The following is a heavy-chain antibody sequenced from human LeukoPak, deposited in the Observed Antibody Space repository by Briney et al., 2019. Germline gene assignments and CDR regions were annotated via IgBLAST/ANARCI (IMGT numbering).Heavy chain of an antibody. CDR1: GFTFSSYS. J-gene: IGHJ3*02. Sequence: PGGSLRLSCAASGFTFSSYSMNWVRQAPGKGLEWVSYISSSSSTIYYADSVKGRFTISRDNAKNSLYLQMNSLRAEDTAVYYCASLKGLGYCSSTSCLSTFDIWGQGTMVTVSS. V-gene: IGHV3-48*04. D-gene: IGHD2-2*01. CDR2: ISSSSSTI. CDR3: ASLKGLGYCSSTSCLSTFDI.